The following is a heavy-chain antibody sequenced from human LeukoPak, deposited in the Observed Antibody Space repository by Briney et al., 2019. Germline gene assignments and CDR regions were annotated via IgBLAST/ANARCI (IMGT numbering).Heavy chain of an antibody. Sequence: GGSLRLSCAASGLTFSPYAMHWLRQAPGKGLEWVAFVSYDGNNEYYADSVKGRFTISRDNSKNTLYLQMNSLRAEDTAVYYCGRDSERRASLDYWGQGTLVTVSS. J-gene: IGHJ4*02. CDR2: VSYDGNNE. D-gene: IGHD1-1*01. V-gene: IGHV3-30*04. CDR3: GRDSERRASLDY. CDR1: GLTFSPYA.